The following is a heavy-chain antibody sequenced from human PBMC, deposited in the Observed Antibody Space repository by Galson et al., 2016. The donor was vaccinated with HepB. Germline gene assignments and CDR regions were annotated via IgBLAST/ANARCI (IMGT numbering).Heavy chain of an antibody. Sequence: SLRLSCAASGFTFNNYAIHWVRQAPGKGLEWVAILSYDGSSKDYADSVEGRFTISRDNSQKTVFPQMNSLRPEDTVIYYCAKWAGTATILLWSGPFDDWGQGTLVTVSS. CDR1: GFTFNNYA. J-gene: IGHJ4*02. CDR2: LSYDGSSK. CDR3: AKWAGTATILLWSGPFDD. D-gene: IGHD3-10*01. V-gene: IGHV3-30-3*01.